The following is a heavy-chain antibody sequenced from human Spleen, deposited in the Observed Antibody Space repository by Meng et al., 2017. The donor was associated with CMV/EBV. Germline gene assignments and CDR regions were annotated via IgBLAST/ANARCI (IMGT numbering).Heavy chain of an antibody. CDR1: GFTFINYS. CDR3: AKWIGSAVVPGAYVNSMDV. V-gene: IGHV3-23*01. Sequence: GESLKISCAASGFTFINYSKRWVRQAPGKGLEWVSVVSDSGGTTYYADSVKGRFTISRDNSKNTMYVQMNSLRAEDTAVYYCAKWIGSAVVPGAYVNSMDVWGQGTTVTVSS. CDR2: VSDSGGTT. D-gene: IGHD2-2*01. J-gene: IGHJ6*02.